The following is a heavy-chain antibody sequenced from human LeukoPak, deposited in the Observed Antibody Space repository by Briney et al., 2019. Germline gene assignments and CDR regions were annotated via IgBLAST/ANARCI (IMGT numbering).Heavy chain of an antibody. D-gene: IGHD4-4*01. CDR3: ARDWPTVMSLYYYYGMDV. CDR2: ISACNGNT. J-gene: IGHJ6*02. Sequence: APVKVSCKASGYTFTSYGISWVRQAPGQGLEWMGWISACNGNTNYAQKLQGRVTMTTDTSTSTAYMELRSLRSDDTAVYYCARDWPTVMSLYYYYGMDVWGQGTTVTVSS. V-gene: IGHV1-18*01. CDR1: GYTFTSYG.